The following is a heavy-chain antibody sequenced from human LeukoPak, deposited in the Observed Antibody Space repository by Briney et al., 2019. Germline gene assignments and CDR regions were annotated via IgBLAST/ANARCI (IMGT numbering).Heavy chain of an antibody. CDR3: ARNDYYDSSGYYYGIDY. CDR1: GGSISSSSYY. CDR2: IYTSGST. V-gene: IGHV4-61*02. Sequence: SETLSLTCTVSGGSISSSSYYWSWIRQPAGKGLEWIGRIYTSGSTNYNPSLKSRVTISVDTSKNQFSLKLSSVTAADTAVYYCARNDYYDSSGYYYGIDYWGQGTLVTVSS. D-gene: IGHD3-22*01. J-gene: IGHJ4*02.